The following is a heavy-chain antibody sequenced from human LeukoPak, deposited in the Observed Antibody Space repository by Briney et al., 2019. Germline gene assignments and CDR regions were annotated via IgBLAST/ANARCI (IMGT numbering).Heavy chain of an antibody. CDR1: GFTFDDYA. J-gene: IGHJ6*03. CDR3: ANGLAASGNFLLRDYYYFIDV. D-gene: IGHD1-26*01. V-gene: IGHV3-23*01. CDR2: INGNGAAT. Sequence: GGPLRLSCAASGFTFDDYAMHWVRQAPGKGLEWVSTINGNGAATYYADSFKGRFLISRDDSKSTVYLRMNKLRVEDSGLYYCANGLAASGNFLLRDYYYFIDVWGKGTTVIVSS.